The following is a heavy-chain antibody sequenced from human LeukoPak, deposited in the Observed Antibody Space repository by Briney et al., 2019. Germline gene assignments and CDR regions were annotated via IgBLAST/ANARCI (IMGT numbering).Heavy chain of an antibody. CDR2: IYTSGST. CDR3: ATRNSGWLQFDY. Sequence: SETLSLTCTVSGGSISSGSYYWSWIRQPAGKGLEWIGRIYTSGSTNYNPSLKSRVTISVDTSKNQFSLKLSSVTAADTAVYYCATRNSGWLQFDYWGQGTLVTVSS. V-gene: IGHV4-61*02. CDR1: GGSISSGSYY. J-gene: IGHJ4*02. D-gene: IGHD5-24*01.